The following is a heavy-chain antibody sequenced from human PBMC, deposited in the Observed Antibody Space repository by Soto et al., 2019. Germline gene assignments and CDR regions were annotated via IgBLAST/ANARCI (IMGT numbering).Heavy chain of an antibody. CDR3: ARGAQGGSSLFDY. J-gene: IGHJ4*02. CDR1: GGSISSYY. D-gene: IGHD6-13*01. CDR2: IYYSGST. Sequence: PSETLSLTCTVSGGSISSYYWSWIRQPPGKGLEWIGYIYYSGSTNYNPSLKSRVTISVDTSKNQFSLKLSSVTAADTAVYYCARGAQGGSSLFDYWGQGTLVTVSS. V-gene: IGHV4-59*01.